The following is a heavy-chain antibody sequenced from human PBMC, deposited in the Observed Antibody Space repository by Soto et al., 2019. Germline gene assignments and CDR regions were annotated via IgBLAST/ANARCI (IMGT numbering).Heavy chain of an antibody. CDR3: ARGAASLLWFGELLEY. Sequence: QVQLVQSGAEVKKPGSSVKVSCKASGGTFSSYTISWVRQAPGQGLEWMGWIIPILGIANYAQKFQGRVTITADKSTSTAYMELSSLRSEDTAVYYCARGAASLLWFGELLEYWGQGTLVTVSS. CDR2: IIPILGIA. D-gene: IGHD3-10*01. J-gene: IGHJ4*02. CDR1: GGTFSSYT. V-gene: IGHV1-69*02.